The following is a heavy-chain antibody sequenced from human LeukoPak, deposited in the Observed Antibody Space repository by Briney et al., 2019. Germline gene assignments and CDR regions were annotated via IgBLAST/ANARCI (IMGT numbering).Heavy chain of an antibody. J-gene: IGHJ5*02. CDR2: ISAYNGNT. V-gene: IGHV1-18*01. D-gene: IGHD6-13*01. Sequence: GASVKVSCKASGGTFSSYAISWVRQAPGQGLEWMGWISAYNGNTNYAQKLQGRVTMTTDTSTSTAYMELRSLRSDDTAIYYCARDVLLVPSWFDPWGQGTLVTVSS. CDR1: GGTFSSYA. CDR3: ARDVLLVPSWFDP.